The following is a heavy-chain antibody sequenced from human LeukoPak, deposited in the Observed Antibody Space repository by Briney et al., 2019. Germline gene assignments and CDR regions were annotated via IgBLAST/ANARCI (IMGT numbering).Heavy chain of an antibody. CDR1: GFTFSRSA. Sequence: PGGSLRLSCAASGFTFSRSAMTWVRLTPGKGLDWVSSISSSGNTYYADSVKGRFTISRDNSKSMLYLQMNSLRAEDTAVYYCVKGRISEDGLDFWGQGTLVTVSS. CDR2: ISSSGNT. V-gene: IGHV3-23*01. J-gene: IGHJ4*02. D-gene: IGHD6-13*01. CDR3: VKGRISEDGLDF.